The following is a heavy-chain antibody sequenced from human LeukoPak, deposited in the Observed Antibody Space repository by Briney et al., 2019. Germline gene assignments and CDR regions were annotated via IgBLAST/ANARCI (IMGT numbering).Heavy chain of an antibody. CDR1: GFTFSSYW. CDR2: ISSSSSYI. Sequence: PGGSLRLSCAASGFTFSSYWMSWVRQAPGKGLEWVSSISSSSSYIYYADSVKGQFTISRDNAKNSLYLQMNSLRAEDTAVYYCARDFTPPLSVRGDAFDIWGQGTMVTVSS. CDR3: ARDFTPPLSVRGDAFDI. D-gene: IGHD1-1*01. J-gene: IGHJ3*02. V-gene: IGHV3-21*01.